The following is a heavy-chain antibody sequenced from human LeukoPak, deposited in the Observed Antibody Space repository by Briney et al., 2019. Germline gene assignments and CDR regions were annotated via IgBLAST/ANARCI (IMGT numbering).Heavy chain of an antibody. CDR3: AREEYSSSVGHYYYMDV. D-gene: IGHD6-6*01. Sequence: GGSLRLSCAASGFTFTFYSMTWVRQAPGKGLEWVANIKEDGSETFYVDSVRGRFTISRDNAKNSLSLQMNSLRAEDTAVYYCAREEYSSSVGHYYYMDVWGKGTTVTVSS. J-gene: IGHJ6*03. CDR2: IKEDGSET. CDR1: GFTFTFYS. V-gene: IGHV3-7*01.